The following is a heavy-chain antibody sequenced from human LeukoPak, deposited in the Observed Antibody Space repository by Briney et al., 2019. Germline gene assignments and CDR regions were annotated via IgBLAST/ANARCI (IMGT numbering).Heavy chain of an antibody. CDR2: INSDGSST. CDR3: AKAETGRFDY. J-gene: IGHJ4*02. V-gene: IGHV3-74*01. CDR1: GFTFSSYW. Sequence: GRSLRLSCAASGFTFSSYWMHWVRHAPGKGLVWVSLINSDGSSTSYVDSVKGRFTISRDNAKNTLYLQMNSLRAEDTAVYYCAKAETGRFDYWGQGTLVTVSS.